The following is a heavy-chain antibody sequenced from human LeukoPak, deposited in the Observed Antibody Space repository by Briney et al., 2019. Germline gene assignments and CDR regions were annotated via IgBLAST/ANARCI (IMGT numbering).Heavy chain of an antibody. Sequence: GGSLRLSCGASGFTFSRHTMNWVRQAPGKGLEWVSSISTSSLYIYYADSVNGRFTISRDNAENSLYLQMNSLRAEDTAVYYCARIIGAFGTYRYDSWGQGTLVSVSS. CDR2: ISTSSLYI. CDR3: ARIIGAFGTYRYDS. J-gene: IGHJ4*02. CDR1: GFTFSRHT. D-gene: IGHD3-16*02. V-gene: IGHV3-21*01.